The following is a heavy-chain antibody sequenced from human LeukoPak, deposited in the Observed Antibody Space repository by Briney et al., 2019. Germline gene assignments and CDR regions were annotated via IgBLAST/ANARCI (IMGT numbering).Heavy chain of an antibody. J-gene: IGHJ6*02. Sequence: PGGSLRLSCVGSELTFSTYPMSWVRQAPGKGLEWVSAISDSGGTTFYADSVKGRFSISRDNSKNTLFLQMNSLRAEDAAVYYCATRGREGYNANYYGMDVWGQGTTVTVSS. D-gene: IGHD5-24*01. V-gene: IGHV3-23*01. CDR3: ATRGREGYNANYYGMDV. CDR1: ELTFSTYP. CDR2: ISDSGGTT.